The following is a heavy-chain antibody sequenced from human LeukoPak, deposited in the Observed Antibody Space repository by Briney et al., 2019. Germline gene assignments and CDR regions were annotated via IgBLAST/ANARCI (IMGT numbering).Heavy chain of an antibody. CDR1: GYTFSGYY. J-gene: IGHJ2*01. D-gene: IGHD4-17*01. CDR2: IIPIFGTA. CDR3: ARTPEAIDYGDYGRNWYFDL. V-gene: IGHV1-69*06. Sequence: ASVKVSRKASGYTFSGYYMHWVRQAPGQGLEWMGGIIPIFGTANYAQKFQGRVTITADKSTSTAYMELSSLRSEDTAVYYCARTPEAIDYGDYGRNWYFDLWGRGTLVTVSS.